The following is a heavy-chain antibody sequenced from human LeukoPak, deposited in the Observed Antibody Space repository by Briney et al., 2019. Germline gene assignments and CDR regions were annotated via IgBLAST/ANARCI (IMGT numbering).Heavy chain of an antibody. V-gene: IGHV3-30*04. Sequence: GGSLRLSCAASGFTFSSYAMHWVRQAPGKGLEWVAVISYDGSNKYYADSVKGRFTISRDDSKNTLYLQMNSLRAEDTAVYYCARGPSNGSGSKYYYYHGMDVWGQGTTVTVSS. J-gene: IGHJ6*02. CDR1: GFTFSSYA. D-gene: IGHD3-10*01. CDR2: ISYDGSNK. CDR3: ARGPSNGSGSKYYYYHGMDV.